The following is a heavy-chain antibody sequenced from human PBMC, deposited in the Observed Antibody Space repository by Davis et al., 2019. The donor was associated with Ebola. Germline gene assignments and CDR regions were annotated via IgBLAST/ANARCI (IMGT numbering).Heavy chain of an antibody. CDR1: GFTFSSYW. D-gene: IGHD1-26*01. V-gene: IGHV3-7*03. J-gene: IGHJ4*02. Sequence: GGSLRLSCAASGFTFSSYWMSWVRQAPGKGLEWVANIKQDGSEKYYVDSVKGRFTISRDNAKNSLYLQMNSLRSEDTAVYYCARAGQGGQGGPGATFDYWGQGTLVTVSS. CDR2: IKQDGSEK. CDR3: ARAGQGGQGGPGATFDY.